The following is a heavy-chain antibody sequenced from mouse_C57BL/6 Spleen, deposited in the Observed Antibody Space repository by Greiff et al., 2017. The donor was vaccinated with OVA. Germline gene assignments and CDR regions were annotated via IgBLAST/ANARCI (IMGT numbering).Heavy chain of an antibody. CDR3: ARGSDSQFGY. D-gene: IGHD2-4*01. Sequence: QVQLQQSGAELVMPGASVKLSCKASGYTFTSYWMHWVKQRPGQGLEWIGEIDPSDSYTNYNQKFKGKSTLTVDKSSSTAYMQLSSLTSEDSAVYYCARGSDSQFGYWGQGTLVTVSA. J-gene: IGHJ3*01. CDR2: IDPSDSYT. V-gene: IGHV1-69*01. CDR1: GYTFTSYW.